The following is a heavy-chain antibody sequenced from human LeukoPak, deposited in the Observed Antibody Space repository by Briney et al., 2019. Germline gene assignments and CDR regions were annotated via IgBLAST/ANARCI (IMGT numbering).Heavy chain of an antibody. CDR2: IIPILGIA. D-gene: IGHD6-13*01. CDR3: ARARGIADYYYGMDV. J-gene: IGHJ6*02. Sequence: ASVKVSCKASGGTFSSYAISWVRQAPGQGLEWMGRIIPILGIANYAQKFQGRVTITADKSTSTAYMELSSLRSEDTAVYYCARARGIADYYYGMDVWGQGTTVTVSS. V-gene: IGHV1-69*04. CDR1: GGTFSSYA.